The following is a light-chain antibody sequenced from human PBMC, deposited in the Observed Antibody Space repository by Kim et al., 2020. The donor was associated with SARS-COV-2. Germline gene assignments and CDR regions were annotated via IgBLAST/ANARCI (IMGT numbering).Light chain of an antibody. J-gene: IGLJ3*02. V-gene: IGLV3-1*01. Sequence: SYELTQPPSVSVSPGQTASITCSGDKLGDRYACWYQQKPGQSPMLVIYQDNKRPSGIPERFSGSNSGNTATLTISGTLPMDEADYYCQAWDSSSASWVFGGGTKLTVL. CDR3: QAWDSSSASWV. CDR2: QDN. CDR1: KLGDRY.